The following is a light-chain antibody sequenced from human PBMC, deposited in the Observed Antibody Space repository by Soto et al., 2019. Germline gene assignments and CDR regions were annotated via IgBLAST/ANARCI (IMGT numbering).Light chain of an antibody. Sequence: EIVLTQSHGTLSLSPGERATLSCRASQSLTNSFIAWYQQKPGQAPRLLIYDTSSRATGIPDRFSGSGSGTDLTLTISRLEPEDFAVFFCQQDGTSEIIFGQGTRLEIK. CDR1: QSLTNSF. V-gene: IGKV3-20*01. CDR2: DTS. J-gene: IGKJ5*01. CDR3: QQDGTSEII.